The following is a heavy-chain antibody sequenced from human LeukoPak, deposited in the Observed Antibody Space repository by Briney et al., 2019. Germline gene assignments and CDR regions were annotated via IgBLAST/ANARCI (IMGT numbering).Heavy chain of an antibody. CDR2: MNPNSGNT. CDR3: ARTSGSYPYYYYYYMDV. CDR1: GYTFTSYD. V-gene: IGHV1-8*03. J-gene: IGHJ6*03. Sequence: GASVKVSCKASGYTFTSYDINWVRQATGQGLEWMGWMNPNSGNTGYAQKFQGRVTITRNTSISTAYMELSSLRSEDTAVYYCARTSGSYPYYYYYYMDVWGKGTTVTVSS. D-gene: IGHD1-26*01.